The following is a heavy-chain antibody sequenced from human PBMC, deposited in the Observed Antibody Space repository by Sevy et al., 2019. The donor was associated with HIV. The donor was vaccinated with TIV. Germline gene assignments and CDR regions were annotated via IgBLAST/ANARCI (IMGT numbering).Heavy chain of an antibody. CDR2: ISDYNGYT. J-gene: IGHJ6*02. CDR3: AREGYYYRSGTYRPPNNYGMDV. Sequence: ASVKVSCKASGYTFSSYGIIWVRQAPGQGLEWMGWISDYNGYTNYAHKFQGRVTMSTETSTRTAYMELRSLRSDDTAVYFCAREGYYYRSGTYRPPNNYGMDVWGQGTAVTVSS. CDR1: GYTFSSYG. D-gene: IGHD3-10*01. V-gene: IGHV1-18*01.